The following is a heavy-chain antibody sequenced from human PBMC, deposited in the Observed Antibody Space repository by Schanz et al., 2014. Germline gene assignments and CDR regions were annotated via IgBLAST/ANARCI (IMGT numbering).Heavy chain of an antibody. J-gene: IGHJ4*02. Sequence: EVHLLESGGGLVQPGGSRRLSCEASGFTFSSYGMHWVRQAPGKGLEWVSDISDSGDSTHYADSVKGRFTISRDNAKNSLFLQMNSLSAEDTAVYYCAKVAPAATYLDSWGLGTLVTVSS. D-gene: IGHD2-2*01. CDR1: GFTFSSYG. V-gene: IGHV3-48*04. CDR2: ISDSGDST. CDR3: AKVAPAATYLDS.